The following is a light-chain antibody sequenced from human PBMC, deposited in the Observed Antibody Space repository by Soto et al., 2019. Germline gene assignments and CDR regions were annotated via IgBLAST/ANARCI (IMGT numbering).Light chain of an antibody. CDR1: SSDVGVYKY. CDR2: EVT. J-gene: IGLJ2*01. Sequence: QSALTQPPSASGSPGQSVTISCTGTSSDVGVYKYVSWYQQHPGKAPKLMIYEVTKRPSGVPDRFSGSKSGNTASLTVSGLQAEDEADYYCSSYAASNNVVFGGGTKVTVL. V-gene: IGLV2-8*01. CDR3: SSYAASNNVV.